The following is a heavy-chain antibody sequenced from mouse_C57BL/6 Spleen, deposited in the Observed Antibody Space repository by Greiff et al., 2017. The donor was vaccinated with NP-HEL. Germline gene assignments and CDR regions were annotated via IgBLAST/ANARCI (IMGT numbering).Heavy chain of an antibody. CDR2: INPNNGGT. CDR1: GYTFTDYN. D-gene: IGHD1-1*02. Sequence: VHVKQSGPELVKPGASVKMSCKASGYTFTDYNMHWVKQSHGKSLEWIGYINPNNGGTSYNQKFKSKATLTVDTSSSTAYMQLSSLTSEDSAVYYCARERSYGPFDYWGQGTTLTVSS. V-gene: IGHV1-22*01. CDR3: ARERSYGPFDY. J-gene: IGHJ2*01.